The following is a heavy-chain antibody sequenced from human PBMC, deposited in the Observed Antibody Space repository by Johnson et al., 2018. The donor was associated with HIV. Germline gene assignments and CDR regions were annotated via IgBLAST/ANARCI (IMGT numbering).Heavy chain of an antibody. D-gene: IGHD6-19*01. CDR3: ARAGGAVRVNGFDM. CDR2: IYSGGST. V-gene: IGHV3-66*01. J-gene: IGHJ3*02. CDR1: GFTVSSNY. Sequence: VQLVESGGGLVQPGGSLRLSCAASGFTVSSNYMNWVRQAPGKGLEWVSVIYSGGSTYYADSVKGRFTISRDNSKNTFYLQMNSLRVEDTAVYYCARAGGAVRVNGFDMWGQGTMVTVSS.